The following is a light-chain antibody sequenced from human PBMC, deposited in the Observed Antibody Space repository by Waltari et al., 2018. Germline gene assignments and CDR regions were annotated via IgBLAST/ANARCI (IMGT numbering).Light chain of an antibody. CDR2: AVT. J-gene: IGLJ3*02. V-gene: IGLV2-23*02. CDR3: CSYAGNFIWV. Sequence: QPALTQPDSVSGSLGQSFTISCTGTYRDVGTYNLVSWYQQHPGKAPKLLIFAVTARPSGVSNRFSGSKSGNTASLTISGLQAEDEADYYCCSYAGNFIWVFGGGTKLTVL. CDR1: YRDVGTYNL.